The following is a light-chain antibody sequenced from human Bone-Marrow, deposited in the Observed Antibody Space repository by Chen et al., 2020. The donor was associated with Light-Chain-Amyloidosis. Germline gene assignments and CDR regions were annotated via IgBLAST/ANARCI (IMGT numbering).Light chain of an antibody. CDR2: EVT. V-gene: IGLV2-14*01. CDR1: SSDVGGDNH. Sequence: QSALTQPASVRGSPGQSITIPRTGTSSDVGGDNHVSWYQQHPDKAPKLMIYEVTNRPSWVPDRFSGSKSDNTASLTVSGLQTEDEADYFCSSYTITNALVFGSGTKVTVL. J-gene: IGLJ1*01. CDR3: SSYTITNALV.